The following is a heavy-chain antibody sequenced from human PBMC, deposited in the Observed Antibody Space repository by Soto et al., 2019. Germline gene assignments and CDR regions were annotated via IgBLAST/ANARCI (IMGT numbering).Heavy chain of an antibody. CDR3: ARDDYDSSGYYPNNWFDP. CDR1: GGSISSGGYS. J-gene: IGHJ5*02. CDR2: IYHSGST. V-gene: IGHV4-30-2*01. D-gene: IGHD3-22*01. Sequence: SETLSLTCAVSGGSISSGGYSWSWIRQPPGKGLEWIGYIYHSGSTYYNPSLKSRVTISVDRSKNQFSLKLSSVTAADTAVYYCARDDYDSSGYYPNNWFDPWGQGTLVTVSS.